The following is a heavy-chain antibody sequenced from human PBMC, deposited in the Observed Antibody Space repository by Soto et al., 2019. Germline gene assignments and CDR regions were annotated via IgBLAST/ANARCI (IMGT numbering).Heavy chain of an antibody. J-gene: IGHJ4*02. V-gene: IGHV3-9*01. CDR2: ISWNSGNL. Sequence: EVQLVESGGGLVQPGRSLRLSCAASGFTFDDYAMHWVRQGPGKGLEWVSSISWNSGNLGYADSVKGRFTISRDNAKNSLYLQLISLIGEYTALYYCAQGASTTVFALNDYWGQGTLVTVSS. D-gene: IGHD4-17*01. CDR1: GFTFDDYA. CDR3: AQGASTTVFALNDY.